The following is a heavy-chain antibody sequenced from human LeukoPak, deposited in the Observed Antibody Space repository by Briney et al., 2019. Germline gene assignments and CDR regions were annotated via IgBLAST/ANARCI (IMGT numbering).Heavy chain of an antibody. V-gene: IGHV1-69*13. Sequence: SVKVSCKASGGTFSSYAISWGRQAPGQGLEWMGGIIPIFGTANYAQKFQGRVTITADESTSTAYMELSSLRSEDTAVYYCAGGTVVTHADYWGQGTLVTVSS. CDR1: GGTFSSYA. D-gene: IGHD4-23*01. CDR2: IIPIFGTA. J-gene: IGHJ4*02. CDR3: AGGTVVTHADY.